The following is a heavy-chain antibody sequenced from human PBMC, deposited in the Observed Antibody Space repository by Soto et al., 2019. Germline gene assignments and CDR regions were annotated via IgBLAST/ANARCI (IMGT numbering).Heavy chain of an antibody. D-gene: IGHD6-13*01. Sequence: ASVKVSCKASGFTFSAYYIYWVRRAPGQGLEWIGWINPNSGGTNNAQKFQGRVTMTRDTSTSTVYMELSALIPDDTAVYYCARSLLDEYSSSWRSAYYGMDVWGQGTTVTVS. CDR2: INPNSGGT. J-gene: IGHJ6*02. CDR1: GFTFSAYY. CDR3: ARSLLDEYSSSWRSAYYGMDV. V-gene: IGHV1-2*02.